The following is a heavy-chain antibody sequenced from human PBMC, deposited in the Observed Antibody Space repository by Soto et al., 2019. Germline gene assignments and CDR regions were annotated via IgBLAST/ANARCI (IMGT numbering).Heavy chain of an antibody. CDR3: ARDIERKYSGYVIVVVFDF. Sequence: PGGSLRLSCAASGFTFSSYWMSWVRQAPGKGLEWVANIKQDGSEKYYVDSVKGRFTISRDNAKNSLYLQMNSLRAEETAVYNWARDIERKYSGYVIVVVFDFWGQGTMVTVSS. CDR2: IKQDGSEK. CDR1: GFTFSSYW. J-gene: IGHJ3*01. D-gene: IGHD5-12*01. V-gene: IGHV3-7*01.